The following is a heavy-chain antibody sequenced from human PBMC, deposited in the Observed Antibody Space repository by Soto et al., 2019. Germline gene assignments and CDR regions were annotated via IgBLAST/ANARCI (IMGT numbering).Heavy chain of an antibody. CDR1: GFTFRTND. Sequence: EEQLVESGGGLVQPGGSLRLSCAASGFTFRTNDMHWVRQAPGKGLEWVAGIGTAADTYYPDSVKGRFTISRDNAKSSLYLKMKSLRARDTAVYYCARGWLRRGYLDYWGQGTLVTVSS. J-gene: IGHJ4*02. CDR2: IGTAADT. V-gene: IGHV3-13*04. D-gene: IGHD5-12*01. CDR3: ARGWLRRGYLDY.